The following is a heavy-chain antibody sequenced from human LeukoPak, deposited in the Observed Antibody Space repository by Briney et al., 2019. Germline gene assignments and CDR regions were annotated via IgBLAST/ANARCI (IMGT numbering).Heavy chain of an antibody. CDR3: ARTSQADWSYVGH. CDR1: GFTFSSYG. V-gene: IGHV3-72*01. CDR2: ARDKAHSHTT. J-gene: IGHJ4*02. Sequence: PGRSLRLSCAASGFTFSSYGMDWVRQAPGKGLEWVGRARDKAHSHTTVYAASVEGRFTVSRDDSKNLLFLQMNSLRTEDTAVYFCARTSQADWSYVGHWGQGTLVTVSS. D-gene: IGHD1-7*01.